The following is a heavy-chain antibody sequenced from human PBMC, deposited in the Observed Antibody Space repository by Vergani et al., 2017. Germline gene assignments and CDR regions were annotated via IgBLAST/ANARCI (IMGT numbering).Heavy chain of an antibody. Sequence: QLLESGGGLIQPGGSLRLSCAASGFTFNSYAMTWVRQAPGKGLEWVSGINNNGCSTYYADSVKGRFTISRDNSKNTLYLQMTDLRAEDTATYYCAKVCGSTSCPYGGGAFDVWGHGTMVTVSS. D-gene: IGHD2-2*01. CDR1: GFTFNSYA. CDR3: AKVCGSTSCPYGGGAFDV. V-gene: IGHV3-23*01. J-gene: IGHJ3*01. CDR2: INNNGCST.